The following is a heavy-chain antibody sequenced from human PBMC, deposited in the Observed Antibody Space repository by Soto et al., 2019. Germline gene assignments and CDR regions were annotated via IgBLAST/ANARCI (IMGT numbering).Heavy chain of an antibody. CDR1: GGSINSSSYF. CDR3: ARHYSSGSRNWFDP. J-gene: IGHJ5*02. V-gene: IGHV4-39*01. Sequence: SETLSLTCSVSGGSINSSSYFWGWVRQPPGKGLEWIGSIYYSGSTYYNPSLRSRVTISVDTSKNQFSLQLSSVTAADTAVFYCARHYSSGSRNWFDPWGQGTLVTVS. D-gene: IGHD6-19*01. CDR2: IYYSGST.